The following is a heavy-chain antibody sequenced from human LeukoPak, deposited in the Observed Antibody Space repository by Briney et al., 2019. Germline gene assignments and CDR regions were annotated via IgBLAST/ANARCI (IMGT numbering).Heavy chain of an antibody. CDR2: IYTSGST. Sequence: SETLSLTCTVSGGSISSGSYYWSRIRQPAGKGLEWIGRIYTSGSTNYNPSLKSRITISVDTSKNQFSLKLSSVTAADTAVYYCARDVVVVVAANRKLGWFDPWGQGTLVTVSS. D-gene: IGHD2-15*01. V-gene: IGHV4-61*02. J-gene: IGHJ5*02. CDR3: ARDVVVVVAANRKLGWFDP. CDR1: GGSISSGSYY.